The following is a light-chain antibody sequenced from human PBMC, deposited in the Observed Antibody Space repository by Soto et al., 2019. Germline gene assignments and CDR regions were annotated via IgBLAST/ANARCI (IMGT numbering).Light chain of an antibody. CDR2: AAT. J-gene: IGKJ1*01. CDR1: QGITNS. Sequence: DIQMTQSPSSLSASVGDRVTITCRASQGITNSLAWYQQKPGKVPKLLIYAATNLQSGVPSGFSGSGSETHFTLTISSLQPEDVATYYCQKYNSAPLTFGPGTKVEIK. CDR3: QKYNSAPLT. V-gene: IGKV1-27*01.